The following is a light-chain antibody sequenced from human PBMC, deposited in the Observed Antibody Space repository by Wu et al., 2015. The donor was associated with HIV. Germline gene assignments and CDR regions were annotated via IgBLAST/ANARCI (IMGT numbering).Light chain of an antibody. J-gene: IGKJ1*01. CDR3: QQYNNWPPGT. Sequence: ETVMTQSPATLSVSPGERVTLSCRASESINSNLAWYQQKVGQAPRLLIYGASTRTTGIPARFSGNGSGTEFTLTITNMQSEDFAVYYCQQYNNWPPGTFGQGTKVEIK. V-gene: IGKV3-15*01. CDR1: ESINSN. CDR2: GAS.